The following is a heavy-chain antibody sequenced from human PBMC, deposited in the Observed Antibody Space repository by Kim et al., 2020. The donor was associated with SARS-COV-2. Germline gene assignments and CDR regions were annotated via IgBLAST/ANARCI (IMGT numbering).Heavy chain of an antibody. D-gene: IGHD3-10*01. J-gene: IGHJ4*02. CDR3: ARVDLWITMVRGVPPLDY. Sequence: GGSLRLSCAASGFTFSSYSMNWVRQAPGKGLEWVSYISSSSSTIYYADSVKGRFTISRGNAKNSLYLQMNSLRDEDTAVYYCARVDLWITMVRGVPPLDYWGQGTLVTVSS. CDR2: ISSSSSTI. CDR1: GFTFSSYS. V-gene: IGHV3-48*02.